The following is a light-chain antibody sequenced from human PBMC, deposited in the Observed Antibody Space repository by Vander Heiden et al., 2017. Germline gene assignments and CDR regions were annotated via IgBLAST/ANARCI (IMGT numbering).Light chain of an antibody. CDR1: QSISSN. CDR3: QQYNNWPRT. Sequence: EIVIPQSPATLSVSPGERATPSCRASQSISSNLDWYQQKPGQAPRLLIYGASTRATGIPARFSGSGSGTEFTLTISSLQSEDFAVYYCQQYNNWPRTFGQGTKVEIK. J-gene: IGKJ1*01. CDR2: GAS. V-gene: IGKV3-15*01.